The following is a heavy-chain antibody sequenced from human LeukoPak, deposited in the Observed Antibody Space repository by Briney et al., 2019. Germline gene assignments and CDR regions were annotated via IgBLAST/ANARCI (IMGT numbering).Heavy chain of an antibody. CDR2: IHQDGNEK. CDR1: GFTFSNYW. CDR3: ARGDDFSGDY. D-gene: IGHD3/OR15-3a*01. Sequence: GGSLRLSCAASGFTFSNYWMSWVRQAPGKGLEWVTNIHQDGNEKYYVDSVKGRFTISRDNAKNLLHLQMDSLRVEDTAVYYCARGDDFSGDYWGQGTLVTVSS. V-gene: IGHV3-7*04. J-gene: IGHJ4*02.